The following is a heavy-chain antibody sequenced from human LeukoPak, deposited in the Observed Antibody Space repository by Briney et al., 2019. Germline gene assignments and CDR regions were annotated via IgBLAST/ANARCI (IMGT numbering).Heavy chain of an antibody. CDR3: ARAIQEYSSSSAP. V-gene: IGHV1-2*02. J-gene: IGHJ5*02. CDR1: GYTFTGYY. CDR2: INPNSGGT. D-gene: IGHD6-6*01. Sequence: GASVKVSCKASGYTFTGYYMHWVRQAPGQGLEWMGWINPNSGGTNYAQKFQGRVTMTRDTSISTAYMELSRLRSDDTAVYYCARAIQEYSSSSAPWGQGTLVTVSS.